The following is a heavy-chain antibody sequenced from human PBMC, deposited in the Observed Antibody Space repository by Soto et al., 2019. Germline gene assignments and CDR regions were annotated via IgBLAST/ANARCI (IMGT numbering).Heavy chain of an antibody. V-gene: IGHV1-8*01. D-gene: IGHD2-15*01. CDR2: MNPNSGNT. J-gene: IGHJ4*02. Sequence: ASVKVSCKASGYTFTSYDINWVRQATGQGLEWMGWMNPNSGNTGYAQKFQGRVTMTRNTSISTAYMELSSLRSEDTAVYYCARGLWTQVVAATPHSDYWGQGTLVTVSS. CDR1: GYTFTSYD. CDR3: ARGLWTQVVAATPHSDY.